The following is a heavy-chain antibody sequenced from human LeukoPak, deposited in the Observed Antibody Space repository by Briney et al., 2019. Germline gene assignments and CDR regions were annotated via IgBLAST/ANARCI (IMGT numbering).Heavy chain of an antibody. Sequence: PGGSLRLSCAAFGFTFSGSAIHWVRQTSGKGLEWVGRIRTKVNTYATAYGESVKGRFTISRDDSKNAAYLQMNSLKTDDSAVYYCAKAEGDGFNSNFDYWGQGTLVTVSS. J-gene: IGHJ4*02. D-gene: IGHD5-24*01. CDR2: IRTKVNTYAT. CDR3: AKAEGDGFNSNFDY. V-gene: IGHV3-73*01. CDR1: GFTFSGSA.